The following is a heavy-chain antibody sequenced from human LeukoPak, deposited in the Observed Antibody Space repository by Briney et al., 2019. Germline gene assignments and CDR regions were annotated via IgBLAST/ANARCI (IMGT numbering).Heavy chain of an antibody. D-gene: IGHD4-23*01. V-gene: IGHV1-2*02. CDR3: AKTGRRDRWSAFDT. Sequence: GASVKVSCKASGYTFTDYYIHCVRQAPGQGLEWMGWINSNSGGTNYAQKFQGRVTMTRDTSISTAYMELSRLRSDDTAVYYQAKTGRRDRWSAFDTWGQGTMVTVSS. CDR2: INSNSGGT. CDR1: GYTFTDYY. J-gene: IGHJ3*02.